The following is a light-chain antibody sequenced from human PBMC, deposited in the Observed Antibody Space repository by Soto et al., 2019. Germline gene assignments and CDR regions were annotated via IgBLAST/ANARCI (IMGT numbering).Light chain of an antibody. J-gene: IGKJ1*01. Sequence: EIVLTQSPATLSLSPGERATLSCRASESVRGYLAWYQQKPGQAPRLLIHDASNRATGVPVRFSGSGSETDFTLTISSLEPEDSAFYYCQQRYNWPGTFGQGTKVDIK. CDR2: DAS. CDR1: ESVRGY. CDR3: QQRYNWPGT. V-gene: IGKV3-11*01.